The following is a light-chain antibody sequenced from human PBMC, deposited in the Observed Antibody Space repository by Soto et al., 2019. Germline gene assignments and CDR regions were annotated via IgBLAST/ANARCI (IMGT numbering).Light chain of an antibody. CDR1: SSDVGGYNY. CDR3: SSYTSSSTLVV. J-gene: IGLJ2*01. V-gene: IGLV2-14*01. Sequence: QSALTQPASVSGSPGQSITISCTGTSSDVGGYNYVSWYQQHPGKAPNLMIYDVSNRPSGVSNRFSGSKSGNTASLTISGRQADDEADYYCSSYTSSSTLVVFGGGTKLTVL. CDR2: DVS.